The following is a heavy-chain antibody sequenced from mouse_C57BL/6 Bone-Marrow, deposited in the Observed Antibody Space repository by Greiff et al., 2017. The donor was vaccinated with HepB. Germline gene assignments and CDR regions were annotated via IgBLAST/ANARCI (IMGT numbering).Heavy chain of an antibody. J-gene: IGHJ1*03. D-gene: IGHD1-1*01. Sequence: VKLVESGGGLVQPGGSLKLSCAASGFTFSDYYIYWVRQTPEKRLEWVADISNGGGSTYYPDTVKGRFPITRDNAKYTLYLQMRRLKSEDTDMYNCARNYGRRDFDVWGTGTTVTVSS. CDR2: ISNGGGST. V-gene: IGHV5-12*01. CDR3: ARNYGRRDFDV. CDR1: GFTFSDYY.